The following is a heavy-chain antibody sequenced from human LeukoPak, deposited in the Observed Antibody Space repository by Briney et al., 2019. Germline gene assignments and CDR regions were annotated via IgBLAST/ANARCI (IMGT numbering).Heavy chain of an antibody. CDR3: ATNVAATGYYYGMDV. CDR2: IVVGSGNT. D-gene: IGHD2-15*01. V-gene: IGHV1-58*02. J-gene: IGHJ6*02. CDR1: AFTFTSSS. Sequence: SVKVSCKASAFTFTSSSMQWVRHARGQRLEWIGWIVVGSGNTNYAQKFQERVTITRDMSTSTAYMELSSLRSEDTAVYYCATNVAATGYYYGMDVWGQGTTVTVSS.